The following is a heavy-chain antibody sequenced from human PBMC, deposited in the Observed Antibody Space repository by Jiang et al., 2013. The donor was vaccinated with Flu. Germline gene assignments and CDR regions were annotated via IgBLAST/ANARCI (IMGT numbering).Heavy chain of an antibody. V-gene: IGHV3-30*02. CDR2: IRYDGSNE. Sequence: SGGGVVQPGGSLRLSCAASGFTFSIFGMHWVRQAPGKGLEWVAFIRYDGSNEYFADSVKGRFTISRDNSKNTLYLQMNSLRAEDSAVYYCAKDHYYDTSGLPDAFDFWGQGTMVTVSS. D-gene: IGHD3-22*01. CDR3: AKDHYYDTSGLPDAFDF. CDR1: GFTFSIFG. J-gene: IGHJ3*01.